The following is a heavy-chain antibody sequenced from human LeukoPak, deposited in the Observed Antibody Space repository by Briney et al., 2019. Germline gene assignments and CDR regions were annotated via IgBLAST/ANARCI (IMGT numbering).Heavy chain of an antibody. D-gene: IGHD6-13*01. Sequence: GASVKVSCKASGYTFTSYDINWVRQATGQGLEWMGWMNPNSGNTGYAQKFQGRVTMTRNTSISTAYMELSSLRSEDTAVYYCARDNVAAAGTPEDWFDPWGQGTLVTVSS. V-gene: IGHV1-8*01. CDR2: MNPNSGNT. CDR3: ARDNVAAAGTPEDWFDP. CDR1: GYTFTSYD. J-gene: IGHJ5*02.